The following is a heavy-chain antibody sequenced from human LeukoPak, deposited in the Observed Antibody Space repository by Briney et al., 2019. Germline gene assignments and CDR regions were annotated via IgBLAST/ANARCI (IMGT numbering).Heavy chain of an antibody. CDR2: ISPLLGAS. Sequence: SVTVSCKASGGTFSDYVISWVRQAPGQGLNWMGGISPLLGASKHTQNFHDRVTITADESTTTAYMELSDLRSADTAVYYCVTYDVLTGFEYWGQGTLVTVSS. D-gene: IGHD3-9*01. CDR3: VTYDVLTGFEY. J-gene: IGHJ4*02. V-gene: IGHV1-69*01. CDR1: GGTFSDYV.